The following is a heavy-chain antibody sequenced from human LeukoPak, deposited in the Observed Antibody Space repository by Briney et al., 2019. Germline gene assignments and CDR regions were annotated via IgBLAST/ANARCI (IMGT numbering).Heavy chain of an antibody. CDR2: MWYDESKE. CDR1: GFTFSRYW. Sequence: GGSLRLSCAASGFTFSRYWMHWVRQAPGKGLEWVAVMWYDESKEYSGDSVKGRFTISRDKSKDTLYLQMNSLRAEDTAVYYCARDPYYGSGKYYHGMDLWGQGTTVTVSS. J-gene: IGHJ6*02. D-gene: IGHD3-10*01. V-gene: IGHV3-33*08. CDR3: ARDPYYGSGKYYHGMDL.